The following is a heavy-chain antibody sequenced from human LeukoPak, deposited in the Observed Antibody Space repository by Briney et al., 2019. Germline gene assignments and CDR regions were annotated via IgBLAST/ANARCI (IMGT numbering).Heavy chain of an antibody. CDR3: TTGIGNYYYY. D-gene: IGHD3-10*01. CDR2: VKSDGSDT. J-gene: IGHJ4*02. Sequence: GGSLRLSCAASGSTFSRYWMHWVGQAPAKGLVWVSRVKSDGSDTIYADSVKGRFTISRDNAKNTLYLQMDSLRAEDTAVYYCTTGIGNYYYYWGQGTLVTVAS. CDR1: GSTFSRYW. V-gene: IGHV3-74*01.